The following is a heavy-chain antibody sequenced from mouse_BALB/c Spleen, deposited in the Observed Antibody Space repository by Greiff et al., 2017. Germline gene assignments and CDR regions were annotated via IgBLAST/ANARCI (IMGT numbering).Heavy chain of an antibody. Sequence: QVQLQQPGAELVKPGTSVKLSCKASVYNFTSYWIIWVKLRPGQGLEWIGDIYPGSGSTNYNEKFKSKATLTVDTSSSTAYMQLSSLASEDSALYYCARHYGSSYEDAMDYWGQRTSVTVSS. CDR1: VYNFTSYW. J-gene: IGHJ4*01. CDR3: ARHYGSSYEDAMDY. CDR2: IYPGSGST. D-gene: IGHD1-1*01. V-gene: IGHV1-55*01.